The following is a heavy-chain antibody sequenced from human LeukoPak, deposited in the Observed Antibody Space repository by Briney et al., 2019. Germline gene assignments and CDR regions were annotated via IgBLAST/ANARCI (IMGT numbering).Heavy chain of an antibody. CDR1: GFTFSNYA. CDR3: ARALFGLPSDY. J-gene: IGHJ4*02. Sequence: GKSLRLSCAASGFTFSNYAMHWVRQAPGKGLEWVSLISSGGTNEYYADSVKGRFTISRDNSKNTLYLQMNSLRAEDTAVYYCARALFGLPSDYWGQGTLVTVSS. V-gene: IGHV3-30*01. D-gene: IGHD3-16*01. CDR2: ISSGGTNE.